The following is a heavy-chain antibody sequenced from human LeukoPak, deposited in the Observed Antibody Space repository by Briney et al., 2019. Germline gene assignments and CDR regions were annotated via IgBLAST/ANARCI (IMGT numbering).Heavy chain of an antibody. CDR2: MNPNSDDT. D-gene: IGHD1-1*01. V-gene: IGHV1-8*01. Sequence: ASVKVSCKAAGYTFTSYDINWVRQATGQGLEWMGWMNPNSDDTDYAQKFQGRVTMTRNTSISTAYMELSSLRSEDTAMYYCARGSRTFDFWGQGTLLTVSS. CDR3: ARGSRTFDF. CDR1: GYTFTSYD. J-gene: IGHJ4*02.